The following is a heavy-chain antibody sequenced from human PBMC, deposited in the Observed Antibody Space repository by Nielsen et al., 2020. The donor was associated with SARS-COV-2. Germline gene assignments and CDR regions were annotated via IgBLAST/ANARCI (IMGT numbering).Heavy chain of an antibody. CDR3: ASELVPGYYGMDV. J-gene: IGHJ6*02. V-gene: IGHV3-33*08. D-gene: IGHD6-13*01. CDR2: IWYDGSNK. CDR1: GFPFSSFA. Sequence: GESLKISCAASGFPFSSFAMHWVRQAPGKGLEWVAVIWYDGSNKYYADSVKGRFTISRDNSKNTLYLQMNSLRAEDTAVYYCASELVPGYYGMDVWGQGTTVTVSS.